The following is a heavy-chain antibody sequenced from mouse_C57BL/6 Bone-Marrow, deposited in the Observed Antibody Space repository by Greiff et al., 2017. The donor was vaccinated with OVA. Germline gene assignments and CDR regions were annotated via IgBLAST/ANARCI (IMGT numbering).Heavy chain of an antibody. CDR2: INPGSGGT. V-gene: IGHV1-54*01. CDR1: GYAFTNYL. J-gene: IGHJ2*01. Sequence: VQLQQSGAELVRPGTSVKVSCKASGYAFTNYLIEWVKQRPGQGLEWIGVINPGSGGTNYNEKFKGKATLTADKSSSTAYMQLKSLTSEDSAVYYCARWDYYYYFDYWGQGTTLTVSS. CDR3: ARWDYYYYFDY. D-gene: IGHD1-1*01.